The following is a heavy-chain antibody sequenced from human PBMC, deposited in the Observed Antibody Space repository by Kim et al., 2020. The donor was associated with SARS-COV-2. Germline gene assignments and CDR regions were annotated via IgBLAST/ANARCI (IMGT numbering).Heavy chain of an antibody. V-gene: IGHV4-4*02. CDR2: IYHSGST. D-gene: IGHD5-12*01. CDR3: ARGVIWLQWPLSRYYGMDV. J-gene: IGHJ6*02. Sequence: SETLSLTCAVSGGPISSSNWWSWVRQPPGKGLEWIGEIYHSGSTNYNPSLKSRVTISVDKSKNQFSLKLSSVTAADTAVYYCARGVIWLQWPLSRYYGMDVWGQGTTVTVSS. CDR1: GGPISSSNW.